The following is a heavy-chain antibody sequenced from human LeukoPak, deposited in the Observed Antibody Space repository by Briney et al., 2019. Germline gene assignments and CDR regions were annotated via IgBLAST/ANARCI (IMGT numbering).Heavy chain of an antibody. CDR3: ARGPGMATKEAFDI. D-gene: IGHD5-24*01. CDR2: IYTSGRN. V-gene: IGHV4-61*02. Sequence: PSETLSLTCTVSGGSISSDISYWGWVRQPAGRGLEWVGRIYTSGRNNYHPSLKSRVTISVDTSNNQFSLKLSSVTAADTAVYYCARGPGMATKEAFDIWGQGTMVTVSS. CDR1: GGSISSDISY. J-gene: IGHJ3*02.